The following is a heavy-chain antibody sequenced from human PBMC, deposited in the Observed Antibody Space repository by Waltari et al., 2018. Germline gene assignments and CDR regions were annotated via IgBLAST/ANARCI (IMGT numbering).Heavy chain of an antibody. J-gene: IGHJ4*02. D-gene: IGHD3-9*01. CDR2: ISAYNGNT. CDR1: GYTFTSYG. Sequence: QVQLVQSGAEVKKPGASVKVSCKASGYTFTSYGISWVRQAPGQGLEWMGWISAYNGNTNYAQKLQGRVTMTTDTSTSTAYMELRSLRSDDTAVYYCARGRDYDILTGYRVYFDYWGQGTLVTVSS. CDR3: ARGRDYDILTGYRVYFDY. V-gene: IGHV1-18*01.